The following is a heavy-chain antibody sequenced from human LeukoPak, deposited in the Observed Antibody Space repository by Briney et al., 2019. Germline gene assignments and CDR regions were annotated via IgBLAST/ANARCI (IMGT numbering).Heavy chain of an antibody. V-gene: IGHV3-48*03. CDR1: GFTFSSYE. D-gene: IGHD3-3*01. CDR3: ARSGFYFDY. CDR2: ISSSGSTI. Sequence: GGSLRLSCAASGFTFSSYEMNWVRQDPGKGLEWVSYISSSGSTIYYADSVKGRFTISRDNAKISLYLQMNSLRAEDTAVYYCARSGFYFDYWGQGTLVTVSS. J-gene: IGHJ4*02.